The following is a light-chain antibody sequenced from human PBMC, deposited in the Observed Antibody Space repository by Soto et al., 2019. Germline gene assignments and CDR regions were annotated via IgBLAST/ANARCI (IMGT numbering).Light chain of an antibody. Sequence: DIQMTQSPSSLSASVGDRVTIICRASQSVSTRLDWYQQKPGKAPKVLIYDASSWAGGVPSRFTGSGSGTEFTLTINSLQPDDFATYYCQQYSVYWTFGQGTKVDIK. CDR2: DAS. V-gene: IGKV1-5*02. CDR1: QSVSTR. CDR3: QQYSVYWT. J-gene: IGKJ1*01.